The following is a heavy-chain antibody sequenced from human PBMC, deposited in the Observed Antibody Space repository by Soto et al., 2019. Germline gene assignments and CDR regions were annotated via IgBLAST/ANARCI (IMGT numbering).Heavy chain of an antibody. J-gene: IGHJ6*02. D-gene: IGHD3-3*01. CDR2: ISSSGSTI. CDR3: ARDCRYYDFWSGYYTGIGGSHLFCGMDV. CDR1: GFTFSDYY. Sequence: GGSLRLSCAASGFTFSDYYMSWIRQAPGKGLEWVSYISSSGSTIYYADSVKGRFTISRDNAKNSLYLQMNGLRAEDTAVYYCARDCRYYDFWSGYYTGIGGSHLFCGMDVWGQGTTVTVS. V-gene: IGHV3-11*01.